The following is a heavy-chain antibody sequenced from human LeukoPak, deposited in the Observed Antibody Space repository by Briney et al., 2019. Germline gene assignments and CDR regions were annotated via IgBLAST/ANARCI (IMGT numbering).Heavy chain of an antibody. CDR1: GGTFSSYA. D-gene: IGHD3-22*01. V-gene: IGHV1-69*13. Sequence: SVKVSCTASGGTFSSYAISWVRQAPGQGLEWMGGITPIFGTANYAQKFQGRVTITADESTSTAYMELSSLRSEDTAVYYCARGRTGDSSGYYRFDYWGQGTLVTVSS. J-gene: IGHJ4*02. CDR2: ITPIFGTA. CDR3: ARGRTGDSSGYYRFDY.